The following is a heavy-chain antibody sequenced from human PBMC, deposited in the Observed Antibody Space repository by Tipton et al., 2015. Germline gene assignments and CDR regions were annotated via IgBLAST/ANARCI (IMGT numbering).Heavy chain of an antibody. CDR3: AKDSTPLVGATSSYFDY. D-gene: IGHD1-26*01. Sequence: SLRLSCAASGFTFDDYAMHWVRQAPGKGLEWVSGIDWDSGTIAYADSVKGRFTISRDNAKNSLYLQMNSLRAEDTALYYCAKDSTPLVGATSSYFDYWGQGTLVTVSP. CDR1: GFTFDDYA. CDR2: IDWDSGTI. J-gene: IGHJ4*02. V-gene: IGHV3-9*01.